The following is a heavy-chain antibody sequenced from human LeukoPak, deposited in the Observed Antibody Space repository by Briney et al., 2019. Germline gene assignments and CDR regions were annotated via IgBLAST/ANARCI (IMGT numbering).Heavy chain of an antibody. V-gene: IGHV3-43*01. CDR2: ISWDGGST. D-gene: IGHD6-6*01. CDR1: GFTFDDYT. J-gene: IGHJ4*02. CDR3: AIEYSSLNYFDY. Sequence: GGSLRLSCAASGFTFDDYTMHWVRQAPGKGLEWVSLISWDGGSTYYADSVKGRFTISRDNSKDSLYLQMNSLRTEDTALYYCAIEYSSLNYFDYWGQGTLVTVSS.